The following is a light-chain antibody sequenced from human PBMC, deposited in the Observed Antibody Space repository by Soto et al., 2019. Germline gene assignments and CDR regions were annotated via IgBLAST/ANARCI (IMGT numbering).Light chain of an antibody. CDR3: QQRSNWPKT. Sequence: EIVMTQSPATLSVSPGETASLSCRASQSAGNFLAWYQQKPGQAPRLLIYYISTRATGIPARFSGSGSGTDFTLTISRLEPEDFAVYYCQQRSNWPKTFGQGTKVDIK. J-gene: IGKJ1*01. V-gene: IGKV3-11*01. CDR2: YIS. CDR1: QSAGNF.